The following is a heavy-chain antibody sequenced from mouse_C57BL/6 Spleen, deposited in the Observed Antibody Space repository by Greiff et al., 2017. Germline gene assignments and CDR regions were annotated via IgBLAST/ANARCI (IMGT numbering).Heavy chain of an antibody. CDR3: ARRSLLGGYFDY. CDR1: GYTFTSYW. Sequence: QVQLQQPGAELVMPGASVKLSCKASGYTFTSYWMHWVKQRPGQGLEWIGEIDPSDSYTNYNQKFKGKSTLTVDKSSSTAYMQLSSLTSEDSAVYYCARRSLLGGYFDYGGQGTTLTVSS. CDR2: IDPSDSYT. J-gene: IGHJ2*01. V-gene: IGHV1-69*01. D-gene: IGHD3-3*01.